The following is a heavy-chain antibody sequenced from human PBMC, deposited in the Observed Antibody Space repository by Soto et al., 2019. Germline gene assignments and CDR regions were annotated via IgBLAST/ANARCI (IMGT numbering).Heavy chain of an antibody. CDR2: IYYSGII. Sequence: PSETLSLTCSVSGGSISRCDYYWTWIRQPPGKGLEWIGSIYYSGIISYNPSLKCRVTISVDTSKNQFSLTLSSVTAADTAVYDCASRIVATETFDDWGQGTLFTVFS. CDR1: GGSISRCDYY. V-gene: IGHV4-30-4*02. CDR3: ASRIVATETFDD. J-gene: IGHJ4*02. D-gene: IGHD5-12*01.